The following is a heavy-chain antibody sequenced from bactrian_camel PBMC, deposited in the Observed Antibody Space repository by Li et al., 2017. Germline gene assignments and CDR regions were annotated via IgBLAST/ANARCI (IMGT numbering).Heavy chain of an antibody. J-gene: IGHJ6*01. CDR1: LHTYSGNC. D-gene: IGHD2*01. CDR2: IYTGSGST. Sequence: DVQLVESGGGSVQAGGSLRLSCVASLHTYSGNCMGWFRQAPGKEREGVAFIYTGSGSTYYADSVKGRFTLSEDSAKNTVYLQMNSLTPEDTAMYYCAEDTVGRSGFFGQMIDRGYWAQGTQVTVS. CDR3: AEDTVGRSGFFGQMIDRGY. V-gene: IGHV3S40*01.